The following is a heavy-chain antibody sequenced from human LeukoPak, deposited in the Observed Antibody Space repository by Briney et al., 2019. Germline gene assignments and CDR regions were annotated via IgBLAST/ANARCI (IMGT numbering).Heavy chain of an antibody. D-gene: IGHD3-10*01. Sequence: GASVKVSCKASGYTFSSYGISWVRQAPGQGLEWMGWISAYNGNTNYRQKLQGRVTMTTDTSTSTAYMDLRSLRFDGTAIYYCARDSPDGSGTYYNDSPDYWGQGTLVTVSS. CDR1: GYTFSSYG. CDR3: ARDSPDGSGTYYNDSPDY. CDR2: ISAYNGNT. J-gene: IGHJ4*02. V-gene: IGHV1-18*01.